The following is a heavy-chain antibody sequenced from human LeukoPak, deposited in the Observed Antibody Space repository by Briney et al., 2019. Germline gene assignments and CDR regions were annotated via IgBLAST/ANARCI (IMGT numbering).Heavy chain of an antibody. J-gene: IGHJ4*02. V-gene: IGHV1-2*02. CDR2: INPNSGGT. Sequence: ASVKVSCKASGYTFTGYYMHWVRQAPGQGLEWMGWINPNSGGTNYAQKFQGRVTMTRDTSISTAYMELSRLRSDDTAVYYCARDPYCSSTSCYLDYWGQGTLVTVSS. CDR3: ARDPYCSSTSCYLDY. CDR1: GYTFTGYY. D-gene: IGHD2-2*01.